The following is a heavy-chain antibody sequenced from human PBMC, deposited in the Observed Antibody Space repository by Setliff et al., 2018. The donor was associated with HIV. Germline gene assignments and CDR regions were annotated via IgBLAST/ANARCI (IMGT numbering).Heavy chain of an antibody. CDR1: GGSFSSHA. D-gene: IGHD6-19*01. CDR3: ARGGAVAGKRGVDY. J-gene: IGHJ4*02. CDR2: IIAILNIA. Sequence: SVKVSCKASGGSFSSHAISWVRQAPGQGLEWMGGIIAILNIANYAQKFQGRVTITADTSTSTAYMELSSLRSEDTAVYFCARGGAVAGKRGVDYWGQGTLVTVSS. V-gene: IGHV1-69*10.